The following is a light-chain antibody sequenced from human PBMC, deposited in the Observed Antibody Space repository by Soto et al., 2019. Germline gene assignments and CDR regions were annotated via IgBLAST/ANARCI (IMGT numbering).Light chain of an antibody. CDR2: GAS. J-gene: IGKJ1*01. CDR1: QSVSTN. CDR3: QQYNSYSRWT. V-gene: IGKV3-15*01. Sequence: VMTQSPAILSVSPGERATLSCRASQSVSTNVAWYQQIPGQTPRLLIYGASTRATGIPVRFSGSGSGTEFTLTISSLQSEDFATYYCQQYNSYSRWTFGQGTKVEIK.